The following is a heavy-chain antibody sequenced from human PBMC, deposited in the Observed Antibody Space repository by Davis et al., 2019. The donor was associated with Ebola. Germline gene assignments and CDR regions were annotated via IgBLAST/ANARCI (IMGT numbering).Heavy chain of an antibody. D-gene: IGHD2-15*01. Sequence: ASVKVSCKASGYTFTSYYMHWVRQAPGQGLEWMGIINPGGGTTSYAQKFQGRVTMTRDTSTSTVYMELSSLRSEDTAVYYCAREPIVVVATTTGYYYYGLDVWGQGTTVTVSS. V-gene: IGHV1-46*03. CDR2: INPGGGTT. J-gene: IGHJ6*02. CDR1: GYTFTSYY. CDR3: AREPIVVVATTTGYYYYGLDV.